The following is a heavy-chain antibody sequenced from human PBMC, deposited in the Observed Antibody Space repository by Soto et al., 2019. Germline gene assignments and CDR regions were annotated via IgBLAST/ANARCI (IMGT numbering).Heavy chain of an antibody. Sequence: QVQLQESGPGLVKPSQTLSLTCTVSGGSISSGGYYWSWIRQHTGKGLEWIGYIYYSGSTYYNPSLKSRVTISVDTSKNQFSLKLSYVTAADTAVYYCAREGSTGYRGYRRSAFDIWGQGTMVTVSS. CDR1: GGSISSGGYY. CDR2: IYYSGST. V-gene: IGHV4-31*03. J-gene: IGHJ3*02. CDR3: AREGSTGYRGYRRSAFDI. D-gene: IGHD6-25*01.